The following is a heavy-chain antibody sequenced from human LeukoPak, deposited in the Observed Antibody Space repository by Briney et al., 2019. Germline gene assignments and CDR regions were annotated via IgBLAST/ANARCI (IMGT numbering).Heavy chain of an antibody. J-gene: IGHJ4*02. CDR2: INPNSGGT. CDR1: GYTFTGYY. D-gene: IGHD3-10*01. V-gene: IGHV1-2*02. Sequence: GASVKVSCKASGYTFTGYYMHWVRQAPGQGLEWMGWINPNSGGTNYAQKFQGRVTMTRDTSITTVYMEMTRVRSDDTAVYYCARDLAPPPYYYGTGCPDDWGQGTLATVSS. CDR3: ARDLAPPPYYYGTGCPDD.